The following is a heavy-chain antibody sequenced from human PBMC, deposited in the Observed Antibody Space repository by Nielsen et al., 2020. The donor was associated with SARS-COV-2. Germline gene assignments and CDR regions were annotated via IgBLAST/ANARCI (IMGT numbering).Heavy chain of an antibody. CDR1: GYTFTSYA. J-gene: IGHJ4*02. V-gene: IGHV1-3*01. CDR3: ASWVRYYDSSGYYYDLHY. CDR2: INAGNGNT. D-gene: IGHD3-22*01. Sequence: ASVKVSCKDSGYTFTSYAMHWVRQAPGQRLEWMGWINAGNGNTKYSQKFQGRVTITRDTSASTAYMELSSLRSEDTAVYYCASWVRYYDSSGYYYDLHYWGQGTLVTVSS.